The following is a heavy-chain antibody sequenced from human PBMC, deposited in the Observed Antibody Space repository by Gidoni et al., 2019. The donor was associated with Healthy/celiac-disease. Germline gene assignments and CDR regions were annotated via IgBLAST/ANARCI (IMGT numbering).Heavy chain of an antibody. J-gene: IGHJ5*02. CDR3: AKAAVIYCTNGVCSSLDP. D-gene: IGHD2-8*01. CDR2: ISGSGGST. V-gene: IGHV3-23*01. CDR1: GFTFSRYA. Sequence: EVQLLESGGGLVQPGGSLRLSCAACGFTFSRYAMSWVRQAPGKGLEWVSAISGSGGSTYYADSVKGRFTISRDNSKNTLYLQMNSLRAEDTAVYYCAKAAVIYCTNGVCSSLDPWGQGTLVTVSS.